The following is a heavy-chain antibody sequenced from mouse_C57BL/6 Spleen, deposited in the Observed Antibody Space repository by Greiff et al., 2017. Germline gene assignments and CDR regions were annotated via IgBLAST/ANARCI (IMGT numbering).Heavy chain of an antibody. D-gene: IGHD1-1*01. CDR3: ARGVYYGSSRFAY. CDR2: IYPGDGDT. V-gene: IGHV1-82*01. J-gene: IGHJ3*01. Sequence: QVQLQQSGPELVKPGASVKISCKASGYAFSSSWMNWVKQRPGKGLEWIGRIYPGDGDTNYNGKFKGKATLTADKSSSTAYMQLSSLTSEDSAVYFCARGVYYGSSRFAYWGQGTLVTVSA. CDR1: GYAFSSSW.